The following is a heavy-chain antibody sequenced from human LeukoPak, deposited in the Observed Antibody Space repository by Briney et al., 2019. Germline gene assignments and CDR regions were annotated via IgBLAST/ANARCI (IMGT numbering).Heavy chain of an antibody. J-gene: IGHJ3*02. CDR1: GYSFSTYW. CDR3: ARRDGYNMGAFDI. Sequence: GESLKISCRGSGYSFSTYWVGWVRQMPGKGLEWMGIMYPGDSDTRYSPSFQGQFTISADKTISTAYLQWSSLKASDTAMYYCARRDGYNMGAFDIWGQGTMVTVSS. D-gene: IGHD5-24*01. V-gene: IGHV5-51*01. CDR2: MYPGDSDT.